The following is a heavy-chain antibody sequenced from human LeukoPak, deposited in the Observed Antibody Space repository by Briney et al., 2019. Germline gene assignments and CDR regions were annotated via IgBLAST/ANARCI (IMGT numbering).Heavy chain of an antibody. CDR3: ARGPSSGSWYFDL. D-gene: IGHD3-22*01. J-gene: IGHJ2*01. Sequence: SQTLSLTCGISGDTVSRNTATWNWIRQSPSRGLEWLGRTYYRSRWFNDNSESVKSRIIITPDTSKNHFSLQLNSATPEDTAVYYCARGPSSGSWYFDLWGRGTLVIVSS. CDR2: TYYRSRWFN. CDR1: GDTVSRNTAT. V-gene: IGHV6-1*01.